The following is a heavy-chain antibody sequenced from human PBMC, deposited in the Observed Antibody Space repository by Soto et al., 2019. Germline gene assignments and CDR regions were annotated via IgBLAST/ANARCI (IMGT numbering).Heavy chain of an antibody. CDR3: ANDNYRYNWNYVHFYYGMDV. J-gene: IGHJ6*01. CDR2: ISYDGSNK. D-gene: IGHD1-7*01. Sequence: PGGSLRLSCAASGFTFSSYGMHWVRQAPGKGLEWVAVISYDGSNKYYADSVKGRFTISRDNSKNTLYLQMTSLRAKDTDVYYCANDNYRYNWNYVHFYYGMDVWGQATTVTVSS. V-gene: IGHV3-30*18. CDR1: GFTFSSYG.